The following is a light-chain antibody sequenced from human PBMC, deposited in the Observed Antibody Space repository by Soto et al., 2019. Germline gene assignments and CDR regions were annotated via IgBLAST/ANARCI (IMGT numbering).Light chain of an antibody. CDR2: EVR. CDR3: SAYTARSTLV. Sequence: QSVLTQPPSASGTPGQRVTISCSGSSSNIGSNTVNWYQQLPGTAPKLLIYEVRNRPSGISSRFSGSRSGNTASLTISGLQSEDEGDYYCSAYTARSTLVFGGGTKLTVL. CDR1: SSNIGSNT. J-gene: IGLJ3*02. V-gene: IGLV1-44*01.